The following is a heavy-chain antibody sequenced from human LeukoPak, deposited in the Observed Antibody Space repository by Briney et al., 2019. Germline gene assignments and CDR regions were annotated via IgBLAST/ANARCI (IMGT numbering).Heavy chain of an antibody. CDR2: INHSGST. CDR1: GGSFSGYY. V-gene: IGHV4-34*01. J-gene: IGHJ1*01. Sequence: SETLSLTCAVYGGSFSGYYWNWIRQPPGKGLEWIGEINHSGSTNYNPSLESRVTISVDTFKNQFSLEVSSVAAADTAVYYCARGAVGATAKYFQYWGQGALVTVSS. CDR3: ARGAVGATAKYFQY. D-gene: IGHD1-26*01.